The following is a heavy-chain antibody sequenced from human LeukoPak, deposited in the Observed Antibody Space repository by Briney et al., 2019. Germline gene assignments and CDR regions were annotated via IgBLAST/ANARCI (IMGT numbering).Heavy chain of an antibody. CDR2: IYPGDSDT. CDR1: GYSFPIYW. D-gene: IGHD3-10*01. V-gene: IGHV5-51*01. CDR3: ARRSTYGSGTNYLFDY. Sequence: GESLRISCKGSGYSFPIYWIAWVRQMPGKGLEWMGIIYPGDSDTRYSPSFQGQITISADKSISTAYLQWSSLKASDTAMYYCARRSTYGSGTNYLFDYWGQGTLVTVSS. J-gene: IGHJ4*02.